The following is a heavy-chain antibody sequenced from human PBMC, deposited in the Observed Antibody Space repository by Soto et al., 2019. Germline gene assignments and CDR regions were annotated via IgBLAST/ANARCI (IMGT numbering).Heavy chain of an antibody. CDR1: GYTFTSYG. Sequence: GASVKVSCKASGYTFTSYGISWVRQAPGQGLEWMGWISTYNGNTNYAQNLQDRVTMTTDTSTSTAYMELRSLRSDDTAVYYCAREVPDFCSGYHTHWFGPWGQGTLVTISS. D-gene: IGHD3-3*01. V-gene: IGHV1-18*04. CDR3: AREVPDFCSGYHTHWFGP. CDR2: ISTYNGNT. J-gene: IGHJ5*02.